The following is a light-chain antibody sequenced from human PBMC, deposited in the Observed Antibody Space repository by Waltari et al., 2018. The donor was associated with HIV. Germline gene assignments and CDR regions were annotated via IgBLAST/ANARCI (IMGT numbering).Light chain of an antibody. J-gene: IGKJ1*01. CDR2: GAS. CDR3: QQYNNGPRT. V-gene: IGKV3-15*01. Sequence: EIVMTQSPATLSVSPGERATLSCRASQSVSGNLGWCQQKPGHAPRLLSYGASTTVTGIPARFRGSGSGTDFTLTISSLQPEDFAVYYCQQYNNGPRTFGQGTRVEIK. CDR1: QSVSGN.